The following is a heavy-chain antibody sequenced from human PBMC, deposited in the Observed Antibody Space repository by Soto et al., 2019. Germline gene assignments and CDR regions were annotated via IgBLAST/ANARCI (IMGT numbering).Heavy chain of an antibody. V-gene: IGHV4-30-4*01. D-gene: IGHD1-1*01. CDR3: ARVDNWSDLPYYYYGMDV. CDR2: IYYSGST. Sequence: QVQLQESGPGLVKPSQTLSLTCTVSGGSISSGDYYWSWIRQPPGKGLEWIGYIYYSGSTYYNPSLKSRVTISVDTSKNQFSLKLSSVTAAHTAVYYCARVDNWSDLPYYYYGMDVWGQGTTVTVSS. J-gene: IGHJ6*02. CDR1: GGSISSGDYY.